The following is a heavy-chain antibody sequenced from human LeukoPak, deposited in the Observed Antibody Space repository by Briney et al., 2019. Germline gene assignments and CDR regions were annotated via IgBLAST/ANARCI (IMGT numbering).Heavy chain of an antibody. Sequence: PGGSLRLSCAASGFALSSYGMYWVRQTPDKGLEWVAYSRRDGTYVNYADSVKGRFIISRDNSKYTLGLQMNSLRVEDTALYYCASGGPTRGTLASWGQGTLVPVSS. J-gene: IGHJ4*02. V-gene: IGHV3-30*02. D-gene: IGHD1-26*01. CDR1: GFALSSYG. CDR2: SRRDGTYV. CDR3: ASGGPTRGTLAS.